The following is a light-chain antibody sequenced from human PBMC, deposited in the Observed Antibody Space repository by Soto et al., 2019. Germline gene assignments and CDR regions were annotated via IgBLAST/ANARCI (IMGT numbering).Light chain of an antibody. CDR1: ISNMGAGYD. V-gene: IGLV1-40*01. CDR3: QSYDSTLSARYV. J-gene: IGLJ1*01. Sequence: QCLRTQTPSVSGAPGQRFTISCTGSISNMGAGYDVHWYQQRPGTAPKLLIFGNINRPSGVPDRFSGSKSGTSASLAITGPQAEDEGDYYCQSYDSTLSARYVFGTGTKVTVL. CDR2: GNI.